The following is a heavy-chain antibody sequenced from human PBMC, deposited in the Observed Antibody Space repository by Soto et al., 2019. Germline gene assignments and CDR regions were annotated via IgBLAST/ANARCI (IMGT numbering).Heavy chain of an antibody. J-gene: IGHJ4*02. CDR3: AKVFGGSGWYLNYFDY. Sequence: QVQLVESGGGVVQPGRSLRLSCAASGFTFSSYGMHWVRQAPGKGLEWVAVISYDGSNKYYADSVKGRFTISRDNSKKTLYLQMNSLRAEDTAVYYCAKVFGGSGWYLNYFDYWGQGTLVTVSS. CDR2: ISYDGSNK. V-gene: IGHV3-30*18. CDR1: GFTFSSYG. D-gene: IGHD6-19*01.